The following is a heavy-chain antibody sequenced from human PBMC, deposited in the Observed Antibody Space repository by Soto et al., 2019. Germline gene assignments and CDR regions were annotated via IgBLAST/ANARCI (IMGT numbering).Heavy chain of an antibody. CDR2: IIPISGTA. Sequence: QVQLVQSGAEVKKPGSSVKVSCKASGGTFSSYAISWVRQAPGQGLEWMGGIIPISGTANYEQKFQGRVTIPADESTSTVSMELSSLRSEDTAVYFCARSQGSSTSLEIYYYCYYGMDVWGQGTTVTVSS. V-gene: IGHV1-69*01. D-gene: IGHD2-2*01. CDR1: GGTFSSYA. J-gene: IGHJ6*02. CDR3: ARSQGSSTSLEIYYYCYYGMDV.